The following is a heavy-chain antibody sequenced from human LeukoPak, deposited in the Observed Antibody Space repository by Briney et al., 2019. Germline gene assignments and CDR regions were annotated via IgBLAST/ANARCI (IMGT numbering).Heavy chain of an antibody. Sequence: SETLSLTCTVSGGSISSGGYYWSWLRQHPGKGLEWIGYIYYSGSTYYNPSLKSRVTISVDTSKNQFSLKLSSVTAADTAVYYCARGGGGYYDILTGYQYYFDYWGQGTLVTVSS. V-gene: IGHV4-31*03. CDR1: GGSISSGGYY. J-gene: IGHJ4*02. CDR3: ARGGGGYYDILTGYQYYFDY. D-gene: IGHD3-9*01. CDR2: IYYSGST.